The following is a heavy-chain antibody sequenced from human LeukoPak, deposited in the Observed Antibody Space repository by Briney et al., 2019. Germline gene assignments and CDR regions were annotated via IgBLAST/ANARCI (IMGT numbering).Heavy chain of an antibody. V-gene: IGHV1-2*02. CDR2: INPDSGDT. D-gene: IGHD1-26*01. J-gene: IGHJ5*02. CDR1: GYTFTYYY. Sequence: GASVKVSCKASGYTFTYYYIHWMRQAPGQGLEWMGWINPDSGDTSYAQKFQGRVTMTRDTSISTVYVELSRLRSDDTAVYYCARDRGLGWFDPWGQGTLVTVSS. CDR3: ARDRGLGWFDP.